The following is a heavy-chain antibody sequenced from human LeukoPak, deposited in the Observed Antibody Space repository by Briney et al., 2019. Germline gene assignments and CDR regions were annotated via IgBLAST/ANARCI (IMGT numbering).Heavy chain of an antibody. CDR3: AREDNPVLGNLDY. CDR2: ISSNGGST. CDR1: GGSISSDNW. Sequence: GTLSLTCAVSGGSISSDNWWSWVRQAPGQGLEYVSAISSNGGSTYYANSVKGRFTISRDNSKNTLYLQMGSLRAEDMAVYYCAREDNPVLGNLDYWGQGTLVTVSS. J-gene: IGHJ4*02. V-gene: IGHV3-64*01. D-gene: IGHD7-27*01.